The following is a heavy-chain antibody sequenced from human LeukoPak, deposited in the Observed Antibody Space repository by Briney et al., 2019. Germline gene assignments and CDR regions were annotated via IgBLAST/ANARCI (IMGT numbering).Heavy chain of an antibody. Sequence: SETLSLTCAVYGGSFSGYYWSWIRQPPGKGLEWIGEINHSGSTNYNPSLKSRVTISVDTSKNQFSLKLGSVPAADTAVYYCARGVGRWSRSWYGDSWFDPWGQGTLVTVSS. CDR3: ARGVGRWSRSWYGDSWFDP. V-gene: IGHV4-34*01. D-gene: IGHD6-13*01. J-gene: IGHJ5*02. CDR2: INHSGST. CDR1: GGSFSGYY.